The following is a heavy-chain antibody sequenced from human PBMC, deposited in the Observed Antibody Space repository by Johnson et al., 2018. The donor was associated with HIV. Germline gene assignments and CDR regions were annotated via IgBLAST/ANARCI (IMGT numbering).Heavy chain of an antibody. CDR1: GFTFSNAW. Sequence: VQLVESGGGLVKPGGSLRLSCAASGFTFSNAWMSWVRQAPGKGLEWVAVISYDGSNKYYADSVKGRFTISRDNSKNTLYLQMNSLRAEDTAVYYCASTSSGWFYAFDIWGQGTMVTVSS. CDR3: ASTSSGWFYAFDI. J-gene: IGHJ3*02. D-gene: IGHD6-19*01. V-gene: IGHV3-30-3*01. CDR2: ISYDGSNK.